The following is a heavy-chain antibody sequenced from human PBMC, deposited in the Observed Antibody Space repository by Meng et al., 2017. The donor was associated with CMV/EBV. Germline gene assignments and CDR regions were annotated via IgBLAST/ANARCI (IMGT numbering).Heavy chain of an antibody. Sequence: GESLKISCAASGFTFSSYSMNWVRQAPGKGLEWVSYISRSSSTIYYADSVKGRFTISRDNAKNSLYLQMNSLRAEDTAVYYCARDRPTRKSNPNIVVVPGGVDYWGQGTLVTVSS. CDR2: ISRSSSTI. V-gene: IGHV3-48*04. D-gene: IGHD2-2*01. CDR3: ARDRPTRKSNPNIVVVPGGVDY. CDR1: GFTFSSYS. J-gene: IGHJ4*02.